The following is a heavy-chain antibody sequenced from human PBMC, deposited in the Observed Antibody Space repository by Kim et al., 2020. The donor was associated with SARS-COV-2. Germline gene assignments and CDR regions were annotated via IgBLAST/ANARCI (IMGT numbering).Heavy chain of an antibody. CDR1: GFTFSTYA. CDR2: ISYDGSKT. CDR3: AKDQAHYDILTGLDY. D-gene: IGHD3-9*01. Sequence: GGALRLSCATFGFTFSTYAMHWVRQAPGQGLEYVALISYDGSKTYYGDSVKGRFTISRDNSKNTLSLQMNSLRAADTAVYYCAKDQAHYDILTGLDYWGHGSLVAVSS. V-gene: IGHV3-30*18. J-gene: IGHJ4*01.